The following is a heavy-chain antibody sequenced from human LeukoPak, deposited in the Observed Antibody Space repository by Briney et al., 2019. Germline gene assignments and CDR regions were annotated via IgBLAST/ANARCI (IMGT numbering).Heavy chain of an antibody. Sequence: GGSLRLSCAASGFTFSSYAMYWVRQAPGKGLEYVSAISSNGGSTYYANSVKGRFTISRDNSKNTLYLQMGSLRAEDMAVYYCARTAYDSSGYYSYYYYYYYMDVWGKGTTVTVSS. CDR1: GFTFSSYA. V-gene: IGHV3-64*01. D-gene: IGHD3-22*01. CDR2: ISSNGGST. J-gene: IGHJ6*03. CDR3: ARTAYDSSGYYSYYYYYYYMDV.